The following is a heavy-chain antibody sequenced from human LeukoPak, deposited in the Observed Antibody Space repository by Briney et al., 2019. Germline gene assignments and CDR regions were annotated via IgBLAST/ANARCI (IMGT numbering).Heavy chain of an antibody. CDR1: GFTFSSNA. CDR2: ISGSGAKT. J-gene: IGHJ4*02. Sequence: GGSLRLSCAASGFTFSSNAMSWVRQAPGKGLEWVSVISGSGAKTYYAVSVKGRFTISRDNSKNTLYLQMNSLRAEDTAVYYCAKGREWELPLDYWGQGTLVTVSS. V-gene: IGHV3-23*01. CDR3: AKGREWELPLDY. D-gene: IGHD1-26*01.